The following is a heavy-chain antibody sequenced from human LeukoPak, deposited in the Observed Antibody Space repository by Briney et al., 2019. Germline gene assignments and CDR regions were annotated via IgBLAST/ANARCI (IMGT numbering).Heavy chain of an antibody. V-gene: IGHV3-30*03. CDR2: ISFDGTNK. Sequence: PGGSLRLSCAASGFTFSSYGMHWVRQAPGKGLEWVAVISFDGTNKYYADSVRGRFTISRDNSKNTLYVQMNSLRVEDTAVYYCARVAGYLPTRWFDPWGQGTHVTVSS. CDR3: ARVAGYLPTRWFDP. J-gene: IGHJ5*02. CDR1: GFTFSSYG. D-gene: IGHD6-25*01.